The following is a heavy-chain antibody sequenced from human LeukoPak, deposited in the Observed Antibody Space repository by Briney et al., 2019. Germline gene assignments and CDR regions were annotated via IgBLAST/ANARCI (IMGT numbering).Heavy chain of an antibody. D-gene: IGHD1-26*01. V-gene: IGHV4-34*01. CDR2: INHSGST. CDR3: AREGIVGAQNYFDY. CDR1: GGSFSGYY. Sequence: SETLSLTCAVYGGSFSGYYWSWIRQPPGKGLEWIGEINHSGSTNYNPSLKSRVTISVDTSKNQFSLKLSSVTAADTAVYYCAREGIVGAQNYFDYWGQGTLVTVSS. J-gene: IGHJ4*02.